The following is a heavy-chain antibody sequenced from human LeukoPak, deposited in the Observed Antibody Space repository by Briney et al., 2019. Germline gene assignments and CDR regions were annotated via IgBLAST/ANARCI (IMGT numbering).Heavy chain of an antibody. J-gene: IGHJ4*02. D-gene: IGHD2-15*01. V-gene: IGHV3-64D*06. CDR1: GFIFSSYA. CDR3: VKADCSGGSCAFDY. Sequence: GGSLRLSCSASGFIFSSYAMHWFRQAPGKGLEYVSAISSNGGSTYYADSVKGRFTISRDNSKNTLYLQMSSLRAEDTAVYCCVKADCSGGSCAFDYWGQGTLVTVSS. CDR2: ISSNGGST.